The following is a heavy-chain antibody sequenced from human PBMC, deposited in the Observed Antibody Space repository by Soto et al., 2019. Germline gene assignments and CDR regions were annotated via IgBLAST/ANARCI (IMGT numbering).Heavy chain of an antibody. CDR3: ARGDRGGFDL. V-gene: IGHV3-74*01. D-gene: IGHD3-10*01. Sequence: EVQLVESGGVLVQPGESLRLSCAASGFTFDYYWMHWVRQAPGKGLVWVSRVHSGGTTTTYADSVKGRFTISRDNARNTVSLQMSSLRAEDTDIYYCARGDRGGFDLWGHGTMVTVS. CDR2: VHSGGTTT. CDR1: GFTFDYYW. J-gene: IGHJ3*01.